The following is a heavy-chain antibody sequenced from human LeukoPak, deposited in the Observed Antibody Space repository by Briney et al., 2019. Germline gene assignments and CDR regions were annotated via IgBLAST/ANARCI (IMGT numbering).Heavy chain of an antibody. CDR2: IRYDGSNE. Sequence: GSLRLSCAASGFTFSSYGIHWVRQAPGKGLEWVAFIRYDGSNEYYADSVKGRFTISRDNSKNTLYLQMNSLRAEDTAVYYCAKDWEAKAAVAQYYFDYWGQGTLVTVSP. V-gene: IGHV3-30*02. J-gene: IGHJ4*02. CDR1: GFTFSSYG. CDR3: AKDWEAKAAVAQYYFDY. D-gene: IGHD6-13*01.